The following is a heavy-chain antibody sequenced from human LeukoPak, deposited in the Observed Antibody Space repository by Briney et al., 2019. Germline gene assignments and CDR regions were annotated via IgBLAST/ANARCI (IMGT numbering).Heavy chain of an antibody. Sequence: GGSLRLSCAASRFTFSSYSMNWVRQAPGKGLEWVSYISSSSSTIYYADSVKGRFTISRDNAKNSLYLQINSLRAEDTAVYYCARSSYSSSSSVWGQGTMVTVSS. V-gene: IGHV3-48*04. CDR2: ISSSSSTI. D-gene: IGHD6-6*01. CDR3: ARSSYSSSSSV. J-gene: IGHJ3*01. CDR1: RFTFSSYS.